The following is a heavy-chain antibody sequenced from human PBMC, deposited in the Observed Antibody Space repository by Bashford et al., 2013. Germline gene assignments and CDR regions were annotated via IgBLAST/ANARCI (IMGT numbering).Heavy chain of an antibody. J-gene: IGHJ4*02. CDR1: GGSISSSSYY. D-gene: IGHD2-21*01. Sequence: SETLSLTCTVSGGSISSSSYYWGWIRQPPGKGLEWIGSIYYSGSTYYNPSLKSRVTISVDTSKNQFSLKLSSVTAADTAVYYCARQWIDCGGDCYPYYFDYWGRGNPGHRLL. V-gene: IGHV4-39*01. CDR3: ARQWIDCGGDCYPYYFDY. CDR2: IYYSGST.